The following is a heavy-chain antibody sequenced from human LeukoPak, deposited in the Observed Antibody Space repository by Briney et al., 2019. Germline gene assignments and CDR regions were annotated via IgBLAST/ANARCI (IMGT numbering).Heavy chain of an antibody. CDR1: GFTFSNAW. J-gene: IGHJ4*02. D-gene: IGHD3-10*01. CDR2: IKSKNAGATT. CDR3: TTDAYLRGVPGGSAY. V-gene: IGHV3-15*01. Sequence: PGGSLRLSCAASGFTFSNAWMSWVRQAPGKGLEWVGRIKSKNAGATTDYAAPVKGRFTISRDDSTTTLYLQMDSLQTEDTAIYYCTTDAYLRGVPGGSAYWGQGTLVIVSS.